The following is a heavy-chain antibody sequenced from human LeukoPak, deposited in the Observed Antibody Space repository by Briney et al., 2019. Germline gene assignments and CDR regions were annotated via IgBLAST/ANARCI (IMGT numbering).Heavy chain of an antibody. CDR2: ISYDGSNK. CDR1: GFTFSTYG. J-gene: IGHJ4*02. Sequence: GGSLRLSCAASGFTFSTYGMHWVRQAPGKGLKWVAVISYDGSNKYYADSVKGRFTISRDNSKNTLYLQMNSLRAEDTAVYYCAKGPEFGLWGQGTLVTVSS. D-gene: IGHD3-10*01. CDR3: AKGPEFGL. V-gene: IGHV3-30*18.